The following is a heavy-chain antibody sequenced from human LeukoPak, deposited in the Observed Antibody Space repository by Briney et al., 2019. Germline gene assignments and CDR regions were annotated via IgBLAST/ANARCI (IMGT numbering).Heavy chain of an antibody. Sequence: KTGGSLRLSCAASGFTFSNYNMNWVRQAPGKGLEWVSSISSSSSYIYYGDSVKGRFTISRDNAKNSLFLQTNSLRAEDTAVYYCAKDFLGGSLPSGWFDPWGQGTLVTVSS. CDR2: ISSSSSYI. D-gene: IGHD1-26*01. CDR1: GFTFSNYN. J-gene: IGHJ5*02. CDR3: AKDFLGGSLPSGWFDP. V-gene: IGHV3-21*01.